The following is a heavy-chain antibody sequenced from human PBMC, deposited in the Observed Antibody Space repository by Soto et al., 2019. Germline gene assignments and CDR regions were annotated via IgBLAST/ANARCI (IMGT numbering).Heavy chain of an antibody. J-gene: IGHJ4*02. V-gene: IGHV1-8*01. D-gene: IGHD4-4*01. CDR1: GYTFTSYD. Sequence: ASVKVSCKASGYTFTSYDLNWVRQATAQGLEWMGWMNPNSGNTGYAQKFQGRVTMTRNTPISTAYMELSSLRSEDTAVYYCARRYDYSNYAIDYWGQGTLVTVSS. CDR2: MNPNSGNT. CDR3: ARRYDYSNYAIDY.